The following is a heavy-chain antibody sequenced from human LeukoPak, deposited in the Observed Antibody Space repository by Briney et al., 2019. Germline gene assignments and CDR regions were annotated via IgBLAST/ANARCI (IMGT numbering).Heavy chain of an antibody. CDR3: AKDRPIEGGFDP. V-gene: IGHV3-30*02. J-gene: IGHJ5*02. Sequence: GGSLRLSCVVSGFSLTTYGMLWVRQAPGKGLEWVAFIRPNGINTYYESSVEGRFTISTNNSKGPLYLQMNSLRTEDTAVYYCAKDRPIEGGFDPWGQGSLVTVSS. CDR1: GFSLTTYG. CDR2: IRPNGINT. D-gene: IGHD3-16*01.